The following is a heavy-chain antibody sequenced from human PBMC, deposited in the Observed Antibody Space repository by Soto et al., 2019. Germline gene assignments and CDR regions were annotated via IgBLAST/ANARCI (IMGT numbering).Heavy chain of an antibody. CDR2: IYYSGST. V-gene: IGHV4-31*03. J-gene: IGHJ6*02. D-gene: IGHD3-3*01. CDR3: AREGNYDFWSEQGGVDV. Sequence: PSETLSLTCTVSGGSISSGGYYWSWIRQHPGKGLEWIGYIYYSGSTYYNPSLKSRVTISVDTSKNQFSLKLSSVTAADTAVYYCAREGNYDFWSEQGGVDVWGQGTTVTVSS. CDR1: GGSISSGGYY.